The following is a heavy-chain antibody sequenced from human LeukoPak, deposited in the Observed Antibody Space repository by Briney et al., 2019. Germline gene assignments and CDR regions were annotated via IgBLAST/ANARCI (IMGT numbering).Heavy chain of an antibody. V-gene: IGHV3-23*01. J-gene: IGHJ4*02. CDR1: GFTFNNYA. Sequence: GGSLRLSCAASGFTFNNYAMTWVRQAPGRGLEWVSHISDGGRSTYYADSVKGRFTISRDNSKSTLYLQKNSLRAEDTAAYYCAKDRGTITMLVVVAVWGPSHFFDYWGQGTLVTVSS. CDR2: ISDGGRST. D-gene: IGHD3-22*01. CDR3: AKDRGTITMLVVVAVWGPSHFFDY.